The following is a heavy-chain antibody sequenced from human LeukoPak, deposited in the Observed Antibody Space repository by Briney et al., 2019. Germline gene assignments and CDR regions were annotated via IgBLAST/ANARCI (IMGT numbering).Heavy chain of an antibody. CDR2: ICTSGST. D-gene: IGHD1-26*01. V-gene: IGHV4-4*07. CDR1: GGSISTYC. J-gene: IGHJ4*02. Sequence: SETLSLTCTVSGGSISTYCWSWIRQPAGKGLEWIGHICTSGSTNYNPSLKSRVTMSVDTSKNQFSLKLSSVTAADTAVYYCVYSGMGGYFDYWGQGTLVTVSS. CDR3: VYSGMGGYFDY.